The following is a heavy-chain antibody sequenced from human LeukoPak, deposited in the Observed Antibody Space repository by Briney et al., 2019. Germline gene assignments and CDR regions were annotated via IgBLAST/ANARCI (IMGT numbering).Heavy chain of an antibody. V-gene: IGHV3-30*02. CDR2: IQDDGATT. J-gene: IGHJ4*02. CDR3: ATQSITLVVVISPFDY. CDR1: GFTFSTFP. Sequence: PGGSLRLSCAASGFTFSTFPMHWVRQAPGKGLEWVALIQDDGATTNYADSVRGRFTISRDNSKSTGYLQMNSLKPDDTAVYYCATQSITLVVVISPFDYWGQGTLVTVSS. D-gene: IGHD3-22*01.